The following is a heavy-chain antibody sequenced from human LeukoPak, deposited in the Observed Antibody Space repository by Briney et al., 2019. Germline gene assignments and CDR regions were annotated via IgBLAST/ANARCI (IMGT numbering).Heavy chain of an antibody. J-gene: IGHJ4*02. CDR1: GFIFSSFA. D-gene: IGHD3-22*01. CDR2: ISGNGDST. V-gene: IGHV3-23*01. Sequence: GGSLRLSCAASGFIFSSFAMNWVRQAPGKGLEWVSIISGNGDSTYYTDSVKGRFIISRDDSKNTLYLQMNSLRADDTAVYYCAKGGSSYSEMDYWGQGTLVTVSS. CDR3: AKGGSSYSEMDY.